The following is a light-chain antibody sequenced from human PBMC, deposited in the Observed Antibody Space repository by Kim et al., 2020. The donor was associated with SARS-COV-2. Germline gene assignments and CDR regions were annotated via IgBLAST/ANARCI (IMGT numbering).Light chain of an antibody. CDR2: DVS. CDR3: CSYAGSYTWV. CDR1: SSDVGCYNY. J-gene: IGLJ3*02. Sequence: GQQVTTSCTGTSSDVGCYNYVSWYQQHPGKAPKLMIYDVSKRPSGVPDRFSGSKSGNTASLTISGLQAEDEADYYCCSYAGSYTWVFGGGTQLTVL. V-gene: IGLV2-11*01.